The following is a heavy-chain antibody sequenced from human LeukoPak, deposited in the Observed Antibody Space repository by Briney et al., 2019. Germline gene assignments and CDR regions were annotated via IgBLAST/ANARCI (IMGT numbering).Heavy chain of an antibody. CDR3: ARPLSNGYFHDSGGYYPYAMDV. V-gene: IGHV3-30*09. CDR1: GFTFSTST. J-gene: IGHJ6*02. D-gene: IGHD3-22*01. Sequence: GRSLRLSCAASGFTFSTSTMHWVRQAPGKGLEWVAVISYDGSNKFYADSVKGRFAISRDNSKNTLYWQMNSLRGYDSAVYYCARPLSNGYFHDSGGYYPYAMDVWGQGTTVTVSS. CDR2: ISYDGSNK.